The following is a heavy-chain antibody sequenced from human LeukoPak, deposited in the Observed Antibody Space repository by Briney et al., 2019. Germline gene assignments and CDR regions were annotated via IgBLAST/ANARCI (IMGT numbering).Heavy chain of an antibody. D-gene: IGHD3-10*01. Sequence: GGSPRLSCAASGFTFSSYAMHWVRQAPGKGLEWVAVISYDGSNKYYADSVKGRFTISRDNSKNTLYLQMNSLRAEDTAVYYCAREVFPHSYYYYGMDVWGKGTTVTVSS. J-gene: IGHJ6*04. CDR3: AREVFPHSYYYYGMDV. CDR2: ISYDGSNK. CDR1: GFTFSSYA. V-gene: IGHV3-30*04.